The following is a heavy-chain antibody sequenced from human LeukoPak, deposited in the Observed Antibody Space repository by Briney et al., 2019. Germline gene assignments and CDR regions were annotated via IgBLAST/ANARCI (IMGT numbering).Heavy chain of an antibody. J-gene: IGHJ3*02. Sequence: SQTLSLTCTLSGGSISSGSYYWSWIRQPPGKGLEWIGRIYTSGSTNYNPSLKSRVTISVDTSKNQFSLKLSSVTAADTAVYYCARHIGGSYYSYAFDIWGQGTMVTVSS. D-gene: IGHD1-26*01. CDR3: ARHIGGSYYSYAFDI. CDR1: GGSISSGSYY. V-gene: IGHV4-61*02. CDR2: IYTSGST.